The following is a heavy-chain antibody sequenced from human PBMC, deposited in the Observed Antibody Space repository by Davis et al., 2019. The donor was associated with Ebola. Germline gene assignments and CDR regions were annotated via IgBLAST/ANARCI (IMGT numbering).Heavy chain of an antibody. Sequence: PSETLSLTCAVYGGSFSGYYWGWIRQPPGKGLEWIGSIYYSGSTYYNSSLKSRVTISVDTSKNQFSLKLSSVTAADTAVYYCANSGSYSNFDYWGQGTLVTVSS. V-gene: IGHV4-39*01. J-gene: IGHJ4*02. CDR3: ANSGSYSNFDY. CDR2: IYYSGST. D-gene: IGHD1-26*01. CDR1: GGSFSGYY.